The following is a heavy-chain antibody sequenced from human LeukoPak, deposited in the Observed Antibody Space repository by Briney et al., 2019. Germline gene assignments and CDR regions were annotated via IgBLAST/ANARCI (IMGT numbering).Heavy chain of an antibody. CDR1: GYSFSSYA. D-gene: IGHD4-17*01. CDR2: INTNTGNP. V-gene: IGHV7-4-1*02. Sequence: ASVKVSCKASGYSFSSYAMNWVRQAPGQGLEWMGWINTNTGNPTYARGFTGRFVFSLDTSVSTAFLQITSLKAEDTAVYYCARSNNDGDYLGVGFDYWGQGTLVTVSS. CDR3: ARSNNDGDYLGVGFDY. J-gene: IGHJ4*02.